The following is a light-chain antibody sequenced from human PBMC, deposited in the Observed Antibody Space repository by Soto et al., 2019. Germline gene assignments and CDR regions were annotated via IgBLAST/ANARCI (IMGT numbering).Light chain of an antibody. CDR2: NAD. V-gene: IGKV1-5*01. J-gene: IGKJ1*01. CDR3: QQYNILST. CDR1: QDINRW. Sequence: DIQMTQSPSTLSASVGDRVTITCRASQDINRWLAWYQQKPGKAPKILIYNADTLESGVPSRFSGSGYGTEFILTISSLHPDDFATYYCQQYNILSTFGQGTKV.